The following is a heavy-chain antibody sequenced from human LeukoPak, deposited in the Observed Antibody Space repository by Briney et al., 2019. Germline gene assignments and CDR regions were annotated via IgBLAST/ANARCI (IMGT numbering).Heavy chain of an antibody. CDR2: INAGNGNT. Sequence: ASVKVSCKASGYNFISYAMHWVRQAPGQRLEWMGWINAGNGNTKYSQKFQGRVTITRDTSASTAYMELSSLRSEDTAVYYCARAEIYSNYGFDPWGQGTLVTVSS. V-gene: IGHV1-3*01. D-gene: IGHD4-11*01. CDR1: GYNFISYA. CDR3: ARAEIYSNYGFDP. J-gene: IGHJ5*02.